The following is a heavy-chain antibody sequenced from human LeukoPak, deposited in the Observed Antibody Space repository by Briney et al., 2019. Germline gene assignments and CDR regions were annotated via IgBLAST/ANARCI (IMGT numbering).Heavy chain of an antibody. J-gene: IGHJ4*02. CDR1: GGSISSYY. Sequence: SETLSLTCTVSGGSISSYYWSWIRQPPGKGLEWIGYIYYSGSTNYNPSLKSRVTISVDTAKNQFSLKLSSVTAADTAVYYCARSRGQQLEFDYWGQGTLVTVSS. CDR2: IYYSGST. V-gene: IGHV4-59*01. D-gene: IGHD6-13*01. CDR3: ARSRGQQLEFDY.